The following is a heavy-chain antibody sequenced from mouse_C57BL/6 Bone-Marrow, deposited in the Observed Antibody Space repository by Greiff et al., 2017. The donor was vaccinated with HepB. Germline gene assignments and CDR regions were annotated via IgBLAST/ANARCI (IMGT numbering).Heavy chain of an antibody. D-gene: IGHD2-1*01. CDR1: GYTFTSYG. Sequence: VKLVESGAELARPGASVKLSCKASGYTFTSYGISWVKQRTGQGLEWIGEIYPRSGNTYYNEKFKGKATLTADKSSSTAYMELRSLTSEDSAVYFCARGYYGNPYFDYWGQGTTPTVSS. J-gene: IGHJ2*01. V-gene: IGHV1-81*01. CDR2: IYPRSGNT. CDR3: ARGYYGNPYFDY.